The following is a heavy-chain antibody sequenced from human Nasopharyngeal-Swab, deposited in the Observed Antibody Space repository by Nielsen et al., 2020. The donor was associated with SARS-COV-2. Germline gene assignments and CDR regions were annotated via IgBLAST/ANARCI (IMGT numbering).Heavy chain of an antibody. CDR3: ARASHVVRFLEPYFDY. J-gene: IGHJ4*02. V-gene: IGHV4-59*01. CDR1: GGSISSYY. Sequence: GSLRLSCTVSGGSISSYYWSWIRQPPGKGLEWIGYIYYSGSTNYNPSLKSRVTISVDTSKNQFSLKLSSVTAADTAVYYCARASHVVRFLEPYFDYWGQGTRVTVSS. CDR2: IYYSGST. D-gene: IGHD3-3*01.